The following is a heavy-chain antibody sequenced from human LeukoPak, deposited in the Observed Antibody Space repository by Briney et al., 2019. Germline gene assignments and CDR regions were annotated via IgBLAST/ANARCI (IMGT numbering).Heavy chain of an antibody. CDR2: MNPNSGNT. CDR1: GYTFTSYD. CDR3: AGHPAMDTAMVVHYYGMDV. Sequence: ASVKVSCKASGYTFTSYDINWVRQATGQGLEWMGWMNPNSGNTGYAQKFQGRVTMTRNTSISTAYMELSSLRSEDTAVYYCAGHPAMDTAMVVHYYGMDVWGQGTTVTVSS. D-gene: IGHD5-18*01. J-gene: IGHJ6*02. V-gene: IGHV1-8*01.